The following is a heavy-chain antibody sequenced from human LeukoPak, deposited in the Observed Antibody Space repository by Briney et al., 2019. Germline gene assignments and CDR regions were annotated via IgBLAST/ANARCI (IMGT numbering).Heavy chain of an antibody. D-gene: IGHD6-13*01. J-gene: IGHJ5*02. CDR1: GGSISSSSYY. V-gene: IGHV4-39*01. CDR2: IYYSGST. CDR3: ARLELAAAGSRWFDP. Sequence: SETLSLTCTVSGGSISSSSYYWGWIRQPPGKGLEWIGSIYYSGSTYYNPSLKSRVTISVDTSKNQFSLKLSSVTAADTAVNYCARLELAAAGSRWFDPWGQGTLVTVSS.